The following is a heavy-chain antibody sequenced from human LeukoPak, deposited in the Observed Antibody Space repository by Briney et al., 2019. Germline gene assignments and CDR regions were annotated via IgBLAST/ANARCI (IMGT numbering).Heavy chain of an antibody. J-gene: IGHJ4*02. D-gene: IGHD6-6*01. CDR1: GFTFSSYG. CDR3: AKDSASYSSSSDFDY. CDR2: IRYDGSNK. V-gene: IGHV3-30*02. Sequence: PGGSLRLSCAASGFTFSSYGMHWVRQAPGKGLEWVAFIRYDGSNKYYADSVKGRFTISRDNSKNTLYLQMNSLRAEDTAVYYCAKDSASYSSSSDFDYWGQGTLVTVSS.